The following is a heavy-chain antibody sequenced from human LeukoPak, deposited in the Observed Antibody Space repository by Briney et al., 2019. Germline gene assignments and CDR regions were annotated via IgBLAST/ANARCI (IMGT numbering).Heavy chain of an antibody. V-gene: IGHV1-69*13. J-gene: IGHJ6*03. CDR3: ARGRVGAAGGGYDYYMDD. CDR2: IIPIFGTA. D-gene: IGHD6-13*01. Sequence: ASVKVSCKASGGTFSNYAISWVRQAPGQGLEWMGGIIPIFGTANYAQKFQGRVTITADESTSTAYMELSSLRSEDTAVYYCARGRVGAAGGGYDYYMDDWGKGTTVTISS. CDR1: GGTFSNYA.